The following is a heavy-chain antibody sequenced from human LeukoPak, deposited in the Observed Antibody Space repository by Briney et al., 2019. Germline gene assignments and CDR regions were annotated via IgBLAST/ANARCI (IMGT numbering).Heavy chain of an antibody. CDR1: GFSFSTYW. Sequence: GGSLRLSCSASGFSFSTYWMSWVRQTPETGLAFVANIDRDGSVRNYMDSLRGRSTISRDNAKKSMYLEINSLRADDTAVYYCARDPGSSSFDLWGRGALVTVSS. CDR2: IDRDGSVR. J-gene: IGHJ4*02. D-gene: IGHD6-13*01. CDR3: ARDPGSSSFDL. V-gene: IGHV3-7*01.